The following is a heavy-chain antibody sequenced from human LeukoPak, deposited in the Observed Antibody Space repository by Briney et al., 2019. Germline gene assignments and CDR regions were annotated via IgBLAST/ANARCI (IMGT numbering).Heavy chain of an antibody. CDR1: GGTFSSYA. J-gene: IGHJ5*02. CDR3: ARDPNLYYYDSSGYYP. D-gene: IGHD3-22*01. V-gene: IGHV1-69*13. CDR2: IIPIFGTA. Sequence: ASVKVSCKASGGTFSSYAISWVRQAPGQGLEWMGGIIPIFGTANYAQKFQGRVTITADESTSTAYMELSSLRSEDTAVYYCARDPNLYYYDSSGYYPWGQGTLVTVSS.